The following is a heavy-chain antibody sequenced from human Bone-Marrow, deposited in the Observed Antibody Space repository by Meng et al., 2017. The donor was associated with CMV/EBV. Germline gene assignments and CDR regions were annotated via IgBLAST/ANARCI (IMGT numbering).Heavy chain of an antibody. J-gene: IGHJ3*02. V-gene: IGHV4-59*01. Sequence: SETLSLTCTVSGGSISSYYWSWIRQPPGKGLEWIGYIYYSGSTNYNPSLKSRVTISVDTSKNQFSLKLSSVTAADTAVYYCARDPTVAPPGAFDIWGQGTMVTFSS. CDR2: IYYSGST. CDR3: ARDPTVAPPGAFDI. D-gene: IGHD4-23*01. CDR1: GGSISSYY.